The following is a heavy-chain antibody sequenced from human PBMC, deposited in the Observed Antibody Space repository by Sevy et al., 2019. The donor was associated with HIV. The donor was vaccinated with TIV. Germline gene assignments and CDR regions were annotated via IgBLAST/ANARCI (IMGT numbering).Heavy chain of an antibody. Sequence: SETLSLTCTVSGGSMSSYYWSWIRQPPGKGLEWIGYIYYSGSTNYNPSLKSRVTISVDTSKNQFSLKLSSVTAADTAVYYCARVGYCSGGSCYSGLYNYWGQGPLVTVSS. CDR3: ARVGYCSGGSCYSGLYNY. V-gene: IGHV4-59*01. J-gene: IGHJ4*02. CDR2: IYYSGST. CDR1: GGSMSSYY. D-gene: IGHD2-15*01.